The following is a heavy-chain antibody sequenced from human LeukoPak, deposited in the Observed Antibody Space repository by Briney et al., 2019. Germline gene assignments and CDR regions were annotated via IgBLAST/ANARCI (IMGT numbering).Heavy chain of an antibody. J-gene: IGHJ4*02. CDR1: GFTFRGYY. CDR3: AKEPAYYDFWSGYVSEYYCDF. V-gene: IGHV3-23*03. CDR2: TSSAGSDT. Sequence: GGSLRLSCAVSGFTFRGYYMGWVRQAPGKGLEWVAMTSSAGSDTNSAASVKGRFTISRDNSKNTLYLQMNSLRSEETAVYYCAKEPAYYDFWSGYVSEYYCDFWGQGTLVSVSS. D-gene: IGHD3-3*01.